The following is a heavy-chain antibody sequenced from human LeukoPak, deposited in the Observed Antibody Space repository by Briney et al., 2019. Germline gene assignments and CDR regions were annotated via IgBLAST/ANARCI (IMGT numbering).Heavy chain of an antibody. CDR1: GYSFTSYW. D-gene: IGHD3-3*01. CDR3: ARRITIFGVVNYFDY. V-gene: IGHV5-51*01. J-gene: IGHJ4*02. CDR2: IYPGDSDT. Sequence: GESLKISCKGSGYSFTSYWIGWVRQMPGKGLEWMGIIYPGDSDTRYSPSFQGQVTISADKSISTAYLQWSSLKASDTAMYYCARRITIFGVVNYFDYWGQGTLVTVSP.